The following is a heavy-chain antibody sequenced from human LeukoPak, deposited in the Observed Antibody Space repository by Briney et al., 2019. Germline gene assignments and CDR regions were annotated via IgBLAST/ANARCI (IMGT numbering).Heavy chain of an antibody. D-gene: IGHD2-21*01. Sequence: PGGSLRLSCAASGFTFSSYAMTWDRQAPGKGLEWISAVSYDITRTFYADSVKGRFAISRDNSRNTLFLQMNSLRADDTAVYYCARPGCGGNCYYRMDVWGKGTTVTVSS. CDR1: GFTFSSYA. CDR2: VSYDITRT. V-gene: IGHV3-23*01. CDR3: ARPGCGGNCYYRMDV. J-gene: IGHJ6*04.